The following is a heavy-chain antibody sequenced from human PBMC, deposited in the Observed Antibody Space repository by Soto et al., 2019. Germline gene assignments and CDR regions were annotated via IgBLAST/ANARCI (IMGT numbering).Heavy chain of an antibody. CDR1: GFTFSSYS. CDR2: ISSSSSTI. Sequence: GSLRLSCAASGFTFSSYSMNWVRQAPGKGLEWVSYISSSSSTIYYADSVKGRFTISRDNAKNSLYLQMNSLRAEDTAVYYCARDSPQLDDAFDIWGPGTMVTVSS. V-gene: IGHV3-48*01. CDR3: ARDSPQLDDAFDI. J-gene: IGHJ3*02. D-gene: IGHD5-18*01.